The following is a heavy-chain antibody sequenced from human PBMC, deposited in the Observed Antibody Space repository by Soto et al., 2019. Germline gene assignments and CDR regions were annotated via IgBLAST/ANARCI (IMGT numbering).Heavy chain of an antibody. J-gene: IGHJ4*02. CDR3: VSDRGYGHASVPYS. V-gene: IGHV3-30*03. Sequence: QAQLVESGGGVVQPGRSLRLSCAASRFAFSSYGMHWVRQAPGTGLEWVAVISYDGSLQHYADSVKGRFTISRDNAKNMVLLQRSSLRAEDTAVYYCVSDRGYGHASVPYSWGQGTLVSVSS. CDR1: RFAFSSYG. D-gene: IGHD5-18*01. CDR2: ISYDGSLQ.